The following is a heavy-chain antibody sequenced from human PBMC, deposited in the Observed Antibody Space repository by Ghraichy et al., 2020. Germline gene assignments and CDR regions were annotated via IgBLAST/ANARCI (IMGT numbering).Heavy chain of an antibody. Sequence: SVKVSCKASGGTFSSYAISWVRQAPGQGLEWMGGIIPIFGTANYAQKFQGRVTITADESTSTAYMELSSLRSEDTAVYYCAVYYYDSSDPSGGYGMDVWGQGTTVTVSS. V-gene: IGHV1-69*13. J-gene: IGHJ6*02. D-gene: IGHD3-22*01. CDR2: IIPIFGTA. CDR1: GGTFSSYA. CDR3: AVYYYDSSDPSGGYGMDV.